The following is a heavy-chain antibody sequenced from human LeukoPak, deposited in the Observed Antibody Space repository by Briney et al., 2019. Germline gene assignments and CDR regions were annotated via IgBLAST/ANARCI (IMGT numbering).Heavy chain of an antibody. V-gene: IGHV3-30*02. CDR1: GFTFSSYG. CDR2: IRYDGSNK. Sequence: GGSLRLSCAASGFTFSSYGMHWVRQAPGKGLEWVAFIRYDGSNKYYAGSVKGRFTISRDNSKNTLYLQMNSLRAEDTAVYYCARDPPSSGWKYFQHWGQGTLVTVSS. J-gene: IGHJ1*01. CDR3: ARDPPSSGWKYFQH. D-gene: IGHD6-19*01.